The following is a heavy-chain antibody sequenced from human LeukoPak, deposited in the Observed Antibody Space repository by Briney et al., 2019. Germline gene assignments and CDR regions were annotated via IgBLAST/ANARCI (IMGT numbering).Heavy chain of an antibody. J-gene: IGHJ4*02. CDR1: GFNFSSSG. CDR3: AKDIAAVGTIPDY. V-gene: IGHV3-30*18. D-gene: IGHD6-13*01. Sequence: PGGSLRLSCAASGFNFSSSGMHWVRQAPGKGLEWVAVISYDGSNKNYADSVKGRFTISRDNSKHTLYLQMNSLRVDDTGVYYRAKDIAAVGTIPDYWGQGALVTVSS. CDR2: ISYDGSNK.